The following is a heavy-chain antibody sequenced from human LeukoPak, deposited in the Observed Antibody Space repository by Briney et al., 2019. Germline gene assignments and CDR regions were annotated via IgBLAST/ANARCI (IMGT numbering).Heavy chain of an antibody. D-gene: IGHD1-26*01. J-gene: IGHJ3*02. CDR3: ARLTGGWELLEDAFDI. V-gene: IGHV3-7*01. CDR1: GFTFRKHW. CDR2: IKEDGSEK. Sequence: GGSLRLSCAADGFTFRKHWMSWVRQAMGKGLECVAKIKEDGSEKHYVDSVKGRFTISRDNAKNSLYLQMNSLRAEDTAVYYCARLTGGWELLEDAFDIWGQGTMVTVSS.